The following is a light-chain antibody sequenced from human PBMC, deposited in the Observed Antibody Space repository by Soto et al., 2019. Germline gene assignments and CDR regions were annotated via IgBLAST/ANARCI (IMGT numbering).Light chain of an antibody. J-gene: IGLJ1*01. V-gene: IGLV2-14*01. CDR2: EVS. CDR3: SSYTTRSTLV. Sequence: QSVLTQPASVSGSPGQSITISFTGTSSDVGGYNYVSWYQQHPGKAPKLMIYEVSSRPSGVSNRFSASKSGNTASLTISGRQAEDEADYYCSSYTTRSTLVFGNGTKLTVL. CDR1: SSDVGGYNY.